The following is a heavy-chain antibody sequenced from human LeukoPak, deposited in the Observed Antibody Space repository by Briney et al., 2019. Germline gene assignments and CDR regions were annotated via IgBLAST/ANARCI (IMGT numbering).Heavy chain of an antibody. CDR2: INHSGST. V-gene: IGHV4-34*01. CDR3: ARVVYYYYMDV. D-gene: IGHD3-10*01. CDR1: GGSFSGHY. Sequence: SETLSLTCAVYGGSFSGHYWSWIRQPPGKGLEWIGVINHSGSTNYNPSLKSRVTISVDTSKNQFSLKLSSVTAADTAVYYCARVVYYYYMDVWGKGTTVTVSS. J-gene: IGHJ6*03.